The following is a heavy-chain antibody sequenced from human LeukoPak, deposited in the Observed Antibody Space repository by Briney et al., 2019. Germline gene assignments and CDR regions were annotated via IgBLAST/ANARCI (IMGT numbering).Heavy chain of an antibody. J-gene: IGHJ3*02. CDR3: AGSGGGPDDAFDI. Sequence: SQTLSLTCTVSGGSISSGGYYWSWIRQHPGKGLEWIGYIYYSGSTYYNPSLKSRVTISVDTSKNQFSLKLSSVTAADTAVYYCAGSGGGPDDAFDIWGQGTMVTVSS. D-gene: IGHD3-16*01. CDR2: IYYSGST. CDR1: GGSISSGGYY. V-gene: IGHV4-31*03.